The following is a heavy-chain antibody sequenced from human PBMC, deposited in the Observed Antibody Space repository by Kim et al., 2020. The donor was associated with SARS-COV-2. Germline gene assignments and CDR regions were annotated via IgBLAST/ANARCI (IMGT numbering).Heavy chain of an antibody. Sequence: TGYAQKFQGRVTMTRNTSISTAYMELSSLRSEDTAVYYCARVEGIAVPRVWGQGTLVTVSS. D-gene: IGHD6-19*01. J-gene: IGHJ4*02. V-gene: IGHV1-8*01. CDR2: T. CDR3: ARVEGIAVPRV.